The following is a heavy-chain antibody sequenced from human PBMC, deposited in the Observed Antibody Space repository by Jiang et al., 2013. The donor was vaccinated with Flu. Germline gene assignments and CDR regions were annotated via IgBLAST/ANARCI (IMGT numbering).Heavy chain of an antibody. D-gene: IGHD5-18*01. Sequence: GLVKPSETLSLTCTVSGGSISSGDYFWGWIRQPPGKGLEWVGSIYYTGSTYYNPSLKGRVTMSVDTSKNQFSLKLSSVTAADTAVYYCARHSAPRGYSYGPGRVGGMDVWGQRTTVTVSS. CDR1: GGSISSGDYF. J-gene: IGHJ6*02. V-gene: IGHV4-39*01. CDR3: ARHSAPRGYSYGPGRVGGMDV. CDR2: IYYTGST.